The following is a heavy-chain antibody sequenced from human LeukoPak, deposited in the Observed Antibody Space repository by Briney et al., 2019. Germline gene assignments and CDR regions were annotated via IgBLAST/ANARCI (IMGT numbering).Heavy chain of an antibody. CDR3: ATPGGSSGWYYFEN. V-gene: IGHV4-39*01. D-gene: IGHD6-19*01. J-gene: IGHJ4*02. CDR1: GGSISSSSYY. Sequence: SETLSLTCTVSGGSISSSSYYWGWIRQPPGKGLEWIGSVSNSGSKHYNPSLKSRVTIFEDTSKNQFSLKLSSVTAADTAVYYCATPGGSSGWYYFENWGQGTLVTVSS. CDR2: VSNSGSK.